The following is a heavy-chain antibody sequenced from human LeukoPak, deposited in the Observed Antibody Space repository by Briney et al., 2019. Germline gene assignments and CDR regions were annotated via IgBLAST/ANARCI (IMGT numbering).Heavy chain of an antibody. J-gene: IGHJ4*02. D-gene: IGHD5-24*01. CDR2: IKHDGTET. V-gene: IGHV3-7*04. CDR3: ATDRDGYRKNWYRFHY. CDR1: EFTIRNNW. Sequence: GSLCLSCAASEFTIRNNWLIWVRQAPGKGLEWVANIKHDGTETNYVDSVKGRFTISRDNAKKSLYLQMNSLRAEDSAVYYCATDRDGYRKNWYRFHYWGQGTRVAVSS.